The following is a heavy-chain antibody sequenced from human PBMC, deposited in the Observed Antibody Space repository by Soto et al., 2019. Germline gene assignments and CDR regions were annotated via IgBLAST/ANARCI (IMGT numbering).Heavy chain of an antibody. CDR3: ARALEYSGYDYVDY. D-gene: IGHD5-12*01. CDR2: IYYSGST. J-gene: IGHJ4*02. CDR1: GGSISSGGYY. V-gene: IGHV4-31*03. Sequence: SETLSLTCTVSGGSISSGGYYWSWIRQHPGKGLEWIGYIYYSGSTYYNPSLKSRVTISVDTSKNQFSLKLSSVTAADTAVYYCARALEYSGYDYVDYWGQGTLVTVSS.